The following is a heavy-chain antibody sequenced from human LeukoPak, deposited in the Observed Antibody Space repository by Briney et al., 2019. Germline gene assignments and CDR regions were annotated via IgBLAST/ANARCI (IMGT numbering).Heavy chain of an antibody. Sequence: SETLSLTCTVSGGSISSGDYYWRWLRQPPGKGLEGIAYMYYSGSTYYNPSLKRRVTMSADTSKNQLSLKLSSVTAADTAVYYCARADYYDSRIDPWGQGNLVTVSS. CDR2: MYYSGST. CDR3: ARADYYDSRIDP. V-gene: IGHV4-30-4*01. D-gene: IGHD3-22*01. J-gene: IGHJ5*02. CDR1: GGSISSGDYY.